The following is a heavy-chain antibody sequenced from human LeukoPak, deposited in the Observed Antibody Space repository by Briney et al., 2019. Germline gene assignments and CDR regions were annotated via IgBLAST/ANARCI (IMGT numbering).Heavy chain of an antibody. Sequence: GASVKVSCKASGYTFTSYGISWVRQAPGQGLEWMGGIIPIFGTANYAQKFQGRVTITADESTSTAYMELSSLRSEDTAVYYCARHSYDYWGQGTLVTVSS. V-gene: IGHV1-69*13. J-gene: IGHJ4*02. CDR1: GYTFTSYG. CDR3: ARHSYDY. CDR2: IIPIFGTA.